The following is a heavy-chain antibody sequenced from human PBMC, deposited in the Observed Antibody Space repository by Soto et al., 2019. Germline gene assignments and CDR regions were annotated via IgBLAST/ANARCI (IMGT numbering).Heavy chain of an antibody. CDR1: RCPISSYY. V-gene: IGHV4-59*08. Sequence: SSVTLSLTCTFHRCPISSYYWSWMRQPPGRVLEWIGYIYYSGSTNYNPSLKSRVTISVDTSKNLFSLKLSSVTAADTAVYYCARQRSGYDILTGYYIWFDPWGQGTLVTVS. CDR3: ARQRSGYDILTGYYIWFDP. CDR2: IYYSGST. D-gene: IGHD3-9*01. J-gene: IGHJ5*02.